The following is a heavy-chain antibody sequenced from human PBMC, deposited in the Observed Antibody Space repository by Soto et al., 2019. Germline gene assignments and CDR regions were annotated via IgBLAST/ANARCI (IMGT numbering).Heavy chain of an antibody. CDR2: IYYSGST. CDR1: GGSISSYY. CDR3: ARSRQLELSYYYYYMDG. D-gene: IGHD1-7*01. Sequence: SETLSLTCTVSGGSISSYYWSWIRQPPGKGLEWIGYIYYSGSTNYNPSLKSRVTISVDTSKNQFSLKLSSVTAADTAVYYCARSRQLELSYYYYYMDGWGKGTTVNVSS. J-gene: IGHJ6*03. V-gene: IGHV4-59*01.